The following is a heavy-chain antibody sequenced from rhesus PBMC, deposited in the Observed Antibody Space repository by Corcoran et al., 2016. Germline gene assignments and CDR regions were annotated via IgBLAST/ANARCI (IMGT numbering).Heavy chain of an antibody. D-gene: IGHD6-31*01. Sequence: QLQLQESGPGLVKPSETLSLTCAVSGGSISSNSWSWILQPPVKGLEWIGRISGSGGSTDYNPALKSRVTISTDTSKNQFSLTLSSVTAADTAVYYCASLPGYSSGWYDYWGQGVLVTVSS. V-gene: IGHV4-173*01. CDR2: ISGSGGST. CDR1: GGSISSNS. J-gene: IGHJ4*01. CDR3: ASLPGYSSGWYDY.